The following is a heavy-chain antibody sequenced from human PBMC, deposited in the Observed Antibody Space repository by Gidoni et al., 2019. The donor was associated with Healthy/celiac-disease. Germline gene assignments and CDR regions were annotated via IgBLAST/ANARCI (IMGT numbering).Heavy chain of an antibody. CDR2: IYYSGST. V-gene: IGHV4-59*08. D-gene: IGHD6-13*01. CDR3: ARHYPGRIAAAGGPGAFDI. J-gene: IGHJ3*02. Sequence: QVQLQESGPGLVKPSETLSLTCTVSGGSISSYYWSWIRQPPGKGLEWIGYIYYSGSTNYNPSLKSRVTISVDTSKNQFSLKLSSVTAADTAVYYCARHYPGRIAAAGGPGAFDIWGQGTMVTVSS. CDR1: GGSISSYY.